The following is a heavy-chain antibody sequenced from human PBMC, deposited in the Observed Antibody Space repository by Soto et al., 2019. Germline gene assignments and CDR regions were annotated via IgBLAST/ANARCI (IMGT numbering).Heavy chain of an antibody. J-gene: IGHJ4*02. CDR2: IDPSDSYT. CDR3: ASPRGGGSFDD. D-gene: IGHD2-15*01. CDR1: GYSFSNYW. Sequence: GESLKISCKGSGYSFSNYWINWVRQMPGKGLEWMGRIDPSDSYTDYGPSSQGHVTISVDKSITTAYLQWRSLKAADTAIYYCASPRGGGSFDDWGQGTLVTVSS. V-gene: IGHV5-10-1*01.